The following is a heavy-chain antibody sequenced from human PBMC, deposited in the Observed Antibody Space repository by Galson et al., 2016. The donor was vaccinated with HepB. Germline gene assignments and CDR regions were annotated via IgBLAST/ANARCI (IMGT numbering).Heavy chain of an antibody. D-gene: IGHD3-3*01. Sequence: ETLSLTCAASGGSFSGYYWSWIRQPPGKGLEWIGEIDHSGSSNFNPSLKSRVTMSVDTSKNQFSLKLSSVTAADTAMYYCATLKLRTGGDAWGQGSLVTVSS. V-gene: IGHV4-34*01. CDR2: IDHSGSS. CDR1: GGSFSGYY. CDR3: ATLKLRTGGDA. J-gene: IGHJ5*02.